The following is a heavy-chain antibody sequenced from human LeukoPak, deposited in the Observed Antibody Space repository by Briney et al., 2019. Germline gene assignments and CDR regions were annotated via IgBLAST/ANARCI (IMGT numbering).Heavy chain of an antibody. CDR3: ARDSGYYDSSGSYYFDY. D-gene: IGHD3-22*01. J-gene: IGHJ4*02. CDR2: ISYDGSNK. V-gene: IGHV3-30*04. Sequence: GRSLRLSCAASGFTFSSYAMHWVRQAPGKGLEWVAVISYDGSNKYYADSVKGRITISRDNSKNTLYLQMNSLRAEDTAVYYCARDSGYYDSSGSYYFDYWGQGTLVTVSS. CDR1: GFTFSSYA.